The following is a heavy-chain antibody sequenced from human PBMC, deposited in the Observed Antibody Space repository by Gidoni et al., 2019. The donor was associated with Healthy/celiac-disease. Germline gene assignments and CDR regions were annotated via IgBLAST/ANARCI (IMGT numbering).Heavy chain of an antibody. V-gene: IGHV3-23*04. CDR1: GFTFSSYA. D-gene: IGHD1-26*01. J-gene: IGHJ4*02. Sequence: EVQLVESGGGLVPPGGSLRLSCAASGFTFSSYAMSWVRQAPGKGLEWVSAISGRGGSTYYADSVKGRFTIYRDKSKNTLYLQMNSLRAEDTAVYYCAKERIVGATWGEFDYWGQGTLVTVSS. CDR3: AKERIVGATWGEFDY. CDR2: ISGRGGST.